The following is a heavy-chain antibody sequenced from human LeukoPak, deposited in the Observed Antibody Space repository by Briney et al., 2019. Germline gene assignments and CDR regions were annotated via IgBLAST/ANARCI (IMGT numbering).Heavy chain of an antibody. J-gene: IGHJ4*02. CDR1: GYTFTSYV. CDR2: INAGNGNT. Sequence: ASVKVSCKASGYTFTSYVMHWVRQAPGQRLEWMGWINAGNGNTKYSQKFQGRVTITRDTSASTAYMELSSLRSEDTAVYYCARDLAPYSSGWYYFDYWGQGTLVTVSS. D-gene: IGHD6-19*01. V-gene: IGHV1-3*01. CDR3: ARDLAPYSSGWYYFDY.